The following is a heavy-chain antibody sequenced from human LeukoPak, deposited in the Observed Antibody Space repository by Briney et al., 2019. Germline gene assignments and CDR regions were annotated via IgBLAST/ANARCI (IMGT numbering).Heavy chain of an antibody. V-gene: IGHV4-34*01. Sequence: SETLSLTCAVYGGSFSGYYWSWIRQPPGKGLEWIGGINHSGSTNYNPSLKSRVTISVDTSKNQFSLKLSSVTAADTAVYYCARVLGYGDYSAYNWFDPWGQGTLVTVSS. J-gene: IGHJ5*02. CDR3: ARVLGYGDYSAYNWFDP. D-gene: IGHD4-17*01. CDR2: INHSGST. CDR1: GGSFSGYY.